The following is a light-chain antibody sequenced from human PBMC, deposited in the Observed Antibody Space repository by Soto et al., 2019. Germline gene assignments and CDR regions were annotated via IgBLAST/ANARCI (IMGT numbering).Light chain of an antibody. CDR3: QQYGSSPET. J-gene: IGKJ1*01. Sequence: ELVLTQSPGTLSLSPGARATLSCRASQSVSSSYLAWYQQKPGQAPRLIIYGASSRATGIPDRFSGIGSGTDFTLTIRRLEPEDVAVYDGQQYGSSPETFGQGTKVDIK. CDR1: QSVSSSY. CDR2: GAS. V-gene: IGKV3-20*01.